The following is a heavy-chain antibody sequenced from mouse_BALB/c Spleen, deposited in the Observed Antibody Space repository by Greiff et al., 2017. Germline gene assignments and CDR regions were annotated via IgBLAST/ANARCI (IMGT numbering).Heavy chain of an antibody. J-gene: IGHJ1*01. CDR2: INPDSSTI. CDR3: ARYGYDGGYWYFDV. CDR1: GFDFSRYW. D-gene: IGHD2-2*01. V-gene: IGHV4-1*02. Sequence: EVKLLESGGGLVQPGGSLKLSCAASGFDFSRYWMSWVRQAPGKGLEWIGEINPDSSTINYTPSLKDKFIISRDNAKNTLYLQMSKVRSEDTALYYCARYGYDGGYWYFDVWGAGTTVTVSS.